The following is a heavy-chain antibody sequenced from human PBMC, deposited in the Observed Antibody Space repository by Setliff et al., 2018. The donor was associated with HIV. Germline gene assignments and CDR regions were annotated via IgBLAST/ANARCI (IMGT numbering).Heavy chain of an antibody. Sequence: GASVKVSCKASGYTFTGYYMHWVRQAPGQGLEWMGGIIPIFGTTKYAQKFQGRVTITTDESTSTAYMELRSLRSDDTAVYYCARVFVDTAVLRVLEYYFDSWGRGTLVTVS. CDR2: IIPIFGTT. CDR3: ARVFVDTAVLRVLEYYFDS. CDR1: GYTFTGYY. J-gene: IGHJ4*02. D-gene: IGHD5-18*01. V-gene: IGHV1-69*05.